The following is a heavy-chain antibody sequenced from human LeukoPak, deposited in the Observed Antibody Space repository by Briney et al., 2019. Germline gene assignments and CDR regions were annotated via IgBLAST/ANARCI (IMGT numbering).Heavy chain of an antibody. CDR3: ARDRGYSVSYYYYYMDV. CDR2: INPNSGGT. J-gene: IGHJ6*03. D-gene: IGHD2-15*01. V-gene: IGHV1-2*02. Sequence: ASVKVSCKASGYTFTGYYMHWVRQAPGQGLEWMGWINPNSGGTNYAQKFQGRVTMTRDTSISTAYMELSRLRSDDTAVYYCARDRGYSVSYYYYYMDVWGKGTTVTVSS. CDR1: GYTFTGYY.